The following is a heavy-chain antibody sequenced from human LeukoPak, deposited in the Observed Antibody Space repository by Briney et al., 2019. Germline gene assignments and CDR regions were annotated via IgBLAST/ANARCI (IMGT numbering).Heavy chain of an antibody. CDR3: ARQPAVYSSRWFGVPTDY. V-gene: IGHV4-39*01. CDR2: IYYSGST. D-gene: IGHD6-13*01. J-gene: IGHJ4*02. Sequence: PSETLSLTCTVSGGSISSSSYYWGWIRQPPGKGLEWIGSIYYSGSTYYNLSLKSRVTISVDTSKNQFSLKLSSVTAADTAVYYCARQPAVYSSRWFGVPTDYWGQGTLVTVSS. CDR1: GGSISSSSYY.